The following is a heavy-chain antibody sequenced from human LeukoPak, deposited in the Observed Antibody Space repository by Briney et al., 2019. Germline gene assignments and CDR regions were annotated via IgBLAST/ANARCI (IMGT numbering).Heavy chain of an antibody. Sequence: ASVKVSCKVSGYTLTELSMHWVRQAPGKGLEWMGGFDPEDGETIYAQEFQGRVTMTEDTSTDTAYMELSSLRSEDTAVYYCAQPSWDSSSSGFDYWGQGTLVTVSS. V-gene: IGHV1-24*01. D-gene: IGHD6-6*01. CDR3: AQPSWDSSSSGFDY. CDR2: FDPEDGET. CDR1: GYTLTELS. J-gene: IGHJ4*02.